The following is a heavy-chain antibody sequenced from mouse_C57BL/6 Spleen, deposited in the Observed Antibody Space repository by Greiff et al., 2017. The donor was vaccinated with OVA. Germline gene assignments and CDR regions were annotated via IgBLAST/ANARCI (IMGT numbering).Heavy chain of an antibody. V-gene: IGHV3-6*01. D-gene: IGHD1-1*01. CDR2: ISYDGSN. J-gene: IGHJ2*01. Sequence: EVKLLESGPGLVKPSQSLSLTCSVTGYSITSGYYWNWIRQFPGNKLEWMGYISYDGSNNYNPSLKNRISITRDTSKNQFFLKLNSVTTEDTATYYCARGIITTVVVDYWGQGTTLTVSS. CDR3: ARGIITTVVVDY. CDR1: GYSITSGYY.